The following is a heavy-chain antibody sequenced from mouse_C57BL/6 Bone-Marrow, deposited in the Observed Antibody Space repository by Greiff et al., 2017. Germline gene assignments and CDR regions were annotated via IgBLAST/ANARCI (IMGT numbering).Heavy chain of an antibody. J-gene: IGHJ4*01. V-gene: IGHV1-4*01. CDR1: GYTFTSYT. CDR2: INPSSGYT. D-gene: IGHD1-1*01. Sequence: VKLVESGAELARPGASVKMSCKASGYTFTSYTMHWVKQRPGQGLEWIGYINPSSGYTKYNQKFKDKATLTADKSSSTAYMQLSSLTSEDSEVYYCARPYYFHAMDYWGQGTSVTVSS. CDR3: ARPYYFHAMDY.